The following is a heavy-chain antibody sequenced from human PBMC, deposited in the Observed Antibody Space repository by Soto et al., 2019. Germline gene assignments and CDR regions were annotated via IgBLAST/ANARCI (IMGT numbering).Heavy chain of an antibody. CDR1: GYIFNNYG. V-gene: IGHV1-18*01. CDR3: ARDVSIFDLTIAGGAFDV. J-gene: IGHJ3*01. CDR2: ISVYNGNT. Sequence: QVQLVQSGDEVKKPGASVKVSCQASGYIFNNYGVSWVRQAPGQGLEWMGWISVYNGNTNYAQKVQDRVTVTSDTSTSTVFMELRSLTSDDTAIYYCARDVSIFDLTIAGGAFDVWGQGTVVTVAA. D-gene: IGHD3-3*01.